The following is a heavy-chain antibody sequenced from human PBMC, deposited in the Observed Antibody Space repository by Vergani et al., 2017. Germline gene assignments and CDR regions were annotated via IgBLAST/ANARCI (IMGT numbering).Heavy chain of an antibody. CDR1: GFTFSSYG. V-gene: IGHV3-30*18. CDR3: AKTQRITMIVVAPWYYYGMDV. D-gene: IGHD3-22*01. J-gene: IGHJ6*02. CDR2: ISYDGSNK. Sequence: QVQLVESGGGVVKPGRSLRLSCAASGFTFSSYGMHWVRQAPGKGLEWVAVISYDGSNKYYADSVKGRFTISRDNSKNTLYLQMNSLRAEDTAVYYCAKTQRITMIVVAPWYYYGMDVWGQGTTVTVSS.